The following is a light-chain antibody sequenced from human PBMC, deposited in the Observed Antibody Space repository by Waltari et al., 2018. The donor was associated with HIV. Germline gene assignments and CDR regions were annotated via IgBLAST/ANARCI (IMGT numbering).Light chain of an antibody. Sequence: SYDLTQPPSVSVLPGQTAIITCSGHELESRFTAWYQQKPGQSPVLVIYHNDRRPSGSPGRFSASKSGNTATLTISATQALDEAEYFCQAWDSATFFGGGTKLTVL. CDR2: HND. CDR1: ELESRF. V-gene: IGLV3-1*01. CDR3: QAWDSATF. J-gene: IGLJ2*01.